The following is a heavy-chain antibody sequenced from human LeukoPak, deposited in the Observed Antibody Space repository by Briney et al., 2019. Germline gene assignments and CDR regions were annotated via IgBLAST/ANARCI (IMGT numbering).Heavy chain of an antibody. CDR1: GGSISSSSYY. CDR3: ARPNRGSAYYHGSGSAPLDYYYMDV. J-gene: IGHJ6*03. Sequence: SETLSLTCTVSGGSISSSSYYWGWIRQPPGKGLEWIGSIYYSGSTYYNTSLKSRVTISVDTSKNQFSLKLSSVTAADTAVYYCARPNRGSAYYHGSGSAPLDYYYMDVWGKGTTVTVSS. CDR2: IYYSGST. V-gene: IGHV4-39*01. D-gene: IGHD3-10*01.